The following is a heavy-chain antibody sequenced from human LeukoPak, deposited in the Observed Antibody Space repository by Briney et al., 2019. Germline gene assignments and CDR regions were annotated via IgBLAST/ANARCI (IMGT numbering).Heavy chain of an antibody. CDR1: GYTFTSYG. Sequence: ASVKVSCKASGYTFTSYGISWVRQAPGQGLEWMGWISAYNGNTNYAQKLQGRVTMTTDTSTSTAYMELRSLRSDDKAVYYCARDGLEPDDYYYYCGMDVWGQGTTVTVSS. CDR3: ARDGLEPDDYYYYCGMDV. V-gene: IGHV1-18*01. CDR2: ISAYNGNT. D-gene: IGHD1-1*01. J-gene: IGHJ6*02.